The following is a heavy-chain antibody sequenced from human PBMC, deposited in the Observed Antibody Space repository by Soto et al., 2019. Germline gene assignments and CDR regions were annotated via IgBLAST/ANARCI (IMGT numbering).Heavy chain of an antibody. Sequence: QVQLVQSGAEVKKPGASVKVSCKASGYTFTGYYMHWVRQAPGQGLEWMGWINPNSGGTNYAQKFQGWVTMTRDTSISTAYMELSRLRSDDTAVYYCARDPTGCSSTSCYGWFDPWCQGTLVTVSS. CDR3: ARDPTGCSSTSCYGWFDP. CDR1: GYTFTGYY. D-gene: IGHD2-2*01. J-gene: IGHJ5*02. V-gene: IGHV1-2*04. CDR2: INPNSGGT.